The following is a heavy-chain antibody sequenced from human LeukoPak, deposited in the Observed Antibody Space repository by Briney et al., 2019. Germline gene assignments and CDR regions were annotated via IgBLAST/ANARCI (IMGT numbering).Heavy chain of an antibody. D-gene: IGHD2-2*01. CDR2: ISYDGSNK. J-gene: IGHJ6*02. CDR3: ATEYCSSTSCYLNYYYGMDV. CDR1: GFTFSSYA. V-gene: IGHV3-30-3*01. Sequence: GMSRRLSCAASGFTFSSYAMHWVRQAPGKGLEWVAVISYDGSNKYYADSVKGRFTISRDNSKNTLYLQMNSLRAEDTAVYYCATEYCSSTSCYLNYYYGMDVWGQGTTVTVSS.